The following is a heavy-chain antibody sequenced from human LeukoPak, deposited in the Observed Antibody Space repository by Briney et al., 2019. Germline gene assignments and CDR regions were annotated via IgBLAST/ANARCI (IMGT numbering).Heavy chain of an antibody. J-gene: IGHJ5*02. D-gene: IGHD2-21*02. CDR1: GGSFSGYY. CDR3: ARRYIVVVTTAKKPFDP. V-gene: IGHV4-34*01. Sequence: SETLSLTCAVDGGSFSGYYWSWIRQPPGKGLEWIGEINHSGSTNYNPSLRSRVTISVDTSKNQFSLKLSSVTAADAAVYYCARRYIVVVTTAKKPFDPWGQGTLVTVSS. CDR2: INHSGST.